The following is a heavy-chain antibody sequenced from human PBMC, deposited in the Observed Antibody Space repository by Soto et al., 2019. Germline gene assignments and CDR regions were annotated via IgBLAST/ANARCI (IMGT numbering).Heavy chain of an antibody. D-gene: IGHD3-10*01. J-gene: IGHJ4*02. CDR1: GGSISSGGYY. CDR2: IYYSGST. Sequence: PSETLSLTCTVSGGSISSGGYYWSWIRQHPWKGLEWIGYIYYSGSTYYNPSLKSRVTISVDTSKNQFSLKLSSVTAADTAVYYCARGRISKIYYYGSGSLFDYWGQGTLVTVSS. V-gene: IGHV4-31*03. CDR3: ARGRISKIYYYGSGSLFDY.